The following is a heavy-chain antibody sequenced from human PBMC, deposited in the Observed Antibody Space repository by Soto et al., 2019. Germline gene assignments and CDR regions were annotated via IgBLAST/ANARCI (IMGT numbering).Heavy chain of an antibody. J-gene: IGHJ3*01. V-gene: IGHV3-48*04. CDR3: ARDRPTTFSADL. CDR2: INDISNAI. CDR1: GFTFTDHS. Sequence: EVQLVESGGGLVQPGGSLRLSCTASGFTFTDHSMNWVRHAPGKGLEWLSYINDISNAIHYEESVKGRFAMSRDNAQKSVFLQMNSLRVEDTGVYYCARDRPTTFSADLWGQGTVVTVSS. D-gene: IGHD5-12*01.